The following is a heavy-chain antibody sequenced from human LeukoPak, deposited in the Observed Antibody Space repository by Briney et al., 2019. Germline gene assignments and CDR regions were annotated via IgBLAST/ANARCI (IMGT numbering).Heavy chain of an antibody. CDR2: IYHSGST. J-gene: IGHJ4*02. CDR3: ARDSRWLQFDPSYYFDY. CDR1: GGSISSSNW. V-gene: IGHV4-4*02. Sequence: PSETLSLTCAVSGGSISSSNWWSWVRQPPGKGLEWIGEIYHSGSTNYNPSLKSRVTISVDKSKNQFSLKLSSVTAADTAVYYCARDSRWLQFDPSYYFDYWGQGTLVTVSS. D-gene: IGHD5-24*01.